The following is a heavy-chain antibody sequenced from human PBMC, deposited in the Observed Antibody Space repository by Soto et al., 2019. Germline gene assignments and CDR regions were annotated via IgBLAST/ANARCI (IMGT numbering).Heavy chain of an antibody. Sequence: GGSLRLSCAAYGFTFSSHAISWVRHAPGKGLEWVSAISGTGVSTFYADSVKGRFTISRDNSKNTLYLQMNSLRVEDTAIYYCAKNRDGYYYTGTDVWGQGTTVTVSS. J-gene: IGHJ6*02. CDR2: ISGTGVST. CDR1: GFTFSSHA. CDR3: AKNRDGYYYTGTDV. V-gene: IGHV3-23*01.